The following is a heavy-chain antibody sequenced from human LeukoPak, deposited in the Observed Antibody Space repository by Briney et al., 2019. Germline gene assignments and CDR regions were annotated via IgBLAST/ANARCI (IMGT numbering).Heavy chain of an antibody. J-gene: IGHJ4*02. CDR1: GYTFTGYY. V-gene: IGHV1-2*06. Sequence: ASVKVSCKASGYTFTGYYMHWVRQAPGQGLEWMGRINPNSGGTKYAQKFQGRVTMTRDTSISTAYMELSRLRSDDTAVYYCARGYCSGGSCYSVDYWGQGTLVTVSS. CDR2: INPNSGGT. D-gene: IGHD2-15*01. CDR3: ARGYCSGGSCYSVDY.